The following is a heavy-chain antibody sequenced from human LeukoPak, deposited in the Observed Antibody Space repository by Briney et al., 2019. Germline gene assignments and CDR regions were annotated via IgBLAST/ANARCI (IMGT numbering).Heavy chain of an antibody. CDR1: GYTFTSYG. J-gene: IGHJ4*02. Sequence: EASVKVSCKASGYTFTSYGISWVRQAPGQGLEWMGWISAYNGNTNYAQKLQGRVTMTTDTSTSTAYMELRNLKSDDAGVYYCARGRGDYHPASGYCFEYWGQGTLVTVSS. D-gene: IGHD2-21*01. CDR2: ISAYNGNT. CDR3: ARGRGDYHPASGYCFEY. V-gene: IGHV1-18*01.